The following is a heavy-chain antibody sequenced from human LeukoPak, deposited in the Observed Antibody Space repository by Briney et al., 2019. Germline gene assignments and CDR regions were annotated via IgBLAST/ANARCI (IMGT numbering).Heavy chain of an antibody. CDR3: ARQWEDSSGWYRVFDL. V-gene: IGHV4-39*01. J-gene: IGHJ3*01. D-gene: IGHD6-19*01. Sequence: PSEILSLTCSVSGVSISSSTYYWGWIRQPPGKGLEWIGSVYYSGSTYYNPSLKSRVTISIDTSKNQFSLKLSSVTAADTAVYYCARQWEDSSGWYRVFDLWVQGTMVTVSS. CDR2: VYYSGST. CDR1: GVSISSSTYY.